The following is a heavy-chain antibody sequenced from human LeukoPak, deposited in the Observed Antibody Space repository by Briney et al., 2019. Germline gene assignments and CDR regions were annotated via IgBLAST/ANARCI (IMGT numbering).Heavy chain of an antibody. D-gene: IGHD6-13*01. J-gene: IGHJ4*02. Sequence: SVKVSCKASGGTFSSYAIRWVRQAPGQGLEWMGGIIPIFGTANYAQKFQGRVTITADESTSTAYMELSSLRSEDTAVYYCARVPSSWYELGDDYWGQGTLVTVTS. CDR3: ARVPSSWYELGDDY. CDR1: GGTFSSYA. CDR2: IIPIFGTA. V-gene: IGHV1-69*13.